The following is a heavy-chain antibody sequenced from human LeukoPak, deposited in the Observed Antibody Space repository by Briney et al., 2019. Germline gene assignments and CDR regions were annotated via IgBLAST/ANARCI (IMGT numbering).Heavy chain of an antibody. CDR3: AKSMTLQWRGFFDL. CDR1: GFTFSSYA. Sequence: HPGGSLRLSCAASGFTFSSYAMSWVRQAPGKGLEWVSAVSGSGGTTYYADSVKGRFTISRDNSKNTLYLQKNSLRADDTAIYYCAKSMTLQWRGFFDLWGRGTHVTVSS. J-gene: IGHJ2*01. V-gene: IGHV3-23*01. D-gene: IGHD6-19*01. CDR2: VSGSGGTT.